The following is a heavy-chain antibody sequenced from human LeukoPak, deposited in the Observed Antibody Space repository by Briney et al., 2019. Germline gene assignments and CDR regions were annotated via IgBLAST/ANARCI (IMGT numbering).Heavy chain of an antibody. CDR2: INWNGGNT. V-gene: IGHV3-20*04. J-gene: IGHJ6*03. D-gene: IGHD5-18*01. Sequence: GGSLRLSCAASGFTFITYAMSWVRQAPGKGLEWVSGINWNGGNTNYADSVKGRFTISRDNAKRSLYLQMDSLRAEDTALYFCARGYTTMVEGYFYYYLDVWGKGTTVTVSS. CDR1: GFTFITYA. CDR3: ARGYTTMVEGYFYYYLDV.